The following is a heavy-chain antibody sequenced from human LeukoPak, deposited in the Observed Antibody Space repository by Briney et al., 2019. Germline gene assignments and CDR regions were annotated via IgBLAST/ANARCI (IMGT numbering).Heavy chain of an antibody. J-gene: IGHJ4*02. CDR3: TRDGQSIFRRFDY. CDR1: GFTFGDYA. Sequence: GGSLRLSCTASGFTFGDYAMSWFRPAPGKGLEWVGFIRSKAYGGTTEYAASVKGRFTISRDDSKSIAYLQMNSLKTEDTAVYYCTRDGQSIFRRFDYWGQGTLVTVSS. V-gene: IGHV3-49*03. CDR2: IRSKAYGGTT.